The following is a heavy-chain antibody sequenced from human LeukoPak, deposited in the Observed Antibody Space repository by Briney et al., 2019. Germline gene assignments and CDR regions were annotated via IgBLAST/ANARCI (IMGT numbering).Heavy chain of an antibody. CDR2: INHSGST. J-gene: IGHJ6*02. CDR3: ARGRLRGYYYYGMDV. Sequence: NTSETLSLTCAVYGGSFSGYYWSWIRQPPGKGLEWIGEINHSGSTNYNPSLKGRVTISVDTSKNQFSLKLSSVTAADTAVYYCARGRLRGYYYYGMDVWGQGTTVTVSS. V-gene: IGHV4-34*01. CDR1: GGSFSGYY.